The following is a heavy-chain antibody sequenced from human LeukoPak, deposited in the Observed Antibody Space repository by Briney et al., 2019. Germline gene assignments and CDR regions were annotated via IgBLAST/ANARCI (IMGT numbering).Heavy chain of an antibody. CDR1: GYTFTGYY. CDR2: INPNSGGT. CDR3: ARGYCSSTSCYDFWFDP. D-gene: IGHD2-2*01. J-gene: IGHJ5*02. V-gene: IGHV1-2*02. Sequence: ASVKVSCKASGYTFTGYYMHWVRQAPGQGLEWMGWINPNSGGTNYAQKFQGRVTMTRDTSISTAYMELSRLRSDDTAVYYCARGYCSSTSCYDFWFDPWGQGTLVTVSS.